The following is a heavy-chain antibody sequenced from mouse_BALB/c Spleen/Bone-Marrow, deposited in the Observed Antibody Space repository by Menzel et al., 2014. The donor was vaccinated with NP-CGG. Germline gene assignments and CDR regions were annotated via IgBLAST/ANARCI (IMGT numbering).Heavy chain of an antibody. V-gene: IGHV1-9*01. J-gene: IGHJ3*01. CDR1: GYTFSSYW. CDR3: ATARATWFAY. CDR2: ILPGSGST. D-gene: IGHD3-2*01. Sequence: QVQLKESGAELMKPGASVKISCKATGYTFSSYWIEWVKQRPGHGLEWIGEILPGSGSTNYNEKFKGKATFTADTSSNTAYMQLSSLTSEDSAVYYCATARATWFAYWGQGTLVTVSA.